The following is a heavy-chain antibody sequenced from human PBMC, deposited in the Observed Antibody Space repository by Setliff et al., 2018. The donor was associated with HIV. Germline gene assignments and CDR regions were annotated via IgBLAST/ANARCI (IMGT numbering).Heavy chain of an antibody. Sequence: LSCAASGFTFSSYSMTWVRQAPGKGLEWVSSIDSSSSYIYYADSVKGRFTISRDNAKNSLYLQMNSLRAEDTAVYYCARDMYCGGDCYPPIYGMDVWGQGTTVTVS. V-gene: IGHV3-21*01. CDR1: GFTFSSYS. D-gene: IGHD2-21*02. CDR3: ARDMYCGGDCYPPIYGMDV. J-gene: IGHJ6*02. CDR2: IDSSSSYI.